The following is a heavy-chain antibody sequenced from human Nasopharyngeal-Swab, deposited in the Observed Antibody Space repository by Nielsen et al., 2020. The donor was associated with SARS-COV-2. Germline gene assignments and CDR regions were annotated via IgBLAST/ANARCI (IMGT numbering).Heavy chain of an antibody. D-gene: IGHD3-22*01. V-gene: IGHV3-30*04. CDR2: MSYDGSNT. CDR1: GFTFSNYV. Sequence: GESLKISCAASGFTFSNYVIHWVRQAPGKGLEWVAFMSYDGSNTYYADSVKGRFTISRDNSKKTVYLQMNSLRAEDTAVYYCARGDDSSGFSITLDYWGQGTLVTVSS. J-gene: IGHJ4*02. CDR3: ARGDDSSGFSITLDY.